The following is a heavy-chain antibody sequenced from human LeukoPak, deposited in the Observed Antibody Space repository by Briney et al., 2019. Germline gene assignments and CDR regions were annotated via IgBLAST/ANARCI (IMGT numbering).Heavy chain of an antibody. CDR3: ARVSAATIQTHDVDAFDI. D-gene: IGHD5-12*01. V-gene: IGHV4-34*01. J-gene: IGHJ3*02. Sequence: PSETLSLTCAVYGGSFSGYYWSWIRQPPGKGLEWIGEINHSGSTNYNPSLKSRVTISVDTSNNQFSLKLSSVTAADTAVYYCARVSAATIQTHDVDAFDIWGQGTMVTVSS. CDR2: INHSGST. CDR1: GGSFSGYY.